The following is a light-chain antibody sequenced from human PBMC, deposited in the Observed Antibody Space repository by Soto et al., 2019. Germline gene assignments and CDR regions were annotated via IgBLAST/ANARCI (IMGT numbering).Light chain of an antibody. J-gene: IGKJ3*01. CDR2: GAS. V-gene: IGKV3-20*01. Sequence: EIVLTQSPGTLSLSPGERATLSCRASQTVSSNYLAWYQQKPGQAPRLLIYGASRRATGIPDRFSGSGSGTDVTLTITRLEPEDFGVYHCQQYGSSYPLTFGPGTKVDIK. CDR3: QQYGSSYPLT. CDR1: QTVSSNY.